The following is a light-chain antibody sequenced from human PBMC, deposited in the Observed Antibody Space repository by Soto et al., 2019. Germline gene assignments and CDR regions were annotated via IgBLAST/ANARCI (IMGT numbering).Light chain of an antibody. CDR2: DAS. CDR1: QSVSSY. J-gene: IGKJ2*01. V-gene: IGKV3-11*01. Sequence: EIVLTQSPATLSLSPGERATLSCRASQSVSSYLAWYQQKPGQAPRLLIYDASTRATGIPPRFSGSGSGTDFTLTIISLEPEDFAVYYCQQRSNWLYTFGQGTKLEIK. CDR3: QQRSNWLYT.